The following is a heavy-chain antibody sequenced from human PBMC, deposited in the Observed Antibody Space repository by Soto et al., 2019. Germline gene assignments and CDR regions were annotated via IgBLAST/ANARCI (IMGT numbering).Heavy chain of an antibody. CDR3: ARDLTDYYDSSGYSRPLNFDY. CDR1: GGTFSSYA. D-gene: IGHD3-22*01. V-gene: IGHV1-69*13. CDR2: IIPIFGTA. Sequence: SVKVSCKXSGGTFSSYAISWVRQAPGQGLEWMGGIIPIFGTANYAQKFQGRVTITADESTSTAYMELSSLRSEDTAVYYCARDLTDYYDSSGYSRPLNFDYWGQGTLVTVSS. J-gene: IGHJ4*02.